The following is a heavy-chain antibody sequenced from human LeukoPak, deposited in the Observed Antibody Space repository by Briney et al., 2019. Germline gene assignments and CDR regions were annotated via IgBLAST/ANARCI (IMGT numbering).Heavy chain of an antibody. CDR3: ASRGYSSSWYWAPGWFDP. J-gene: IGHJ5*02. CDR2: INHSGST. D-gene: IGHD6-13*01. Sequence: SETLSLTCAVYSGSFSGYYWSWIRQPPGKGLEWIGEINHSGSTNYNPSLKSRVTISVDTSKNQFSLKLSSVTAADTAVYYCASRGYSSSWYWAPGWFDPWGQGTVVAVSS. CDR1: SGSFSGYY. V-gene: IGHV4-34*01.